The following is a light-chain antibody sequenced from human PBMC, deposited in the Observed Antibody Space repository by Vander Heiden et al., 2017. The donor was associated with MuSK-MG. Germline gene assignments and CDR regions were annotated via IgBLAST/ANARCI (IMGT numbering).Light chain of an antibody. Sequence: QSVLTQPPLVSGAPGQRVTISCTGSSSNIGAGYDVHWYQQLPGTAPKLLIYGNSNRPSGVPDRFSGSKSGTSASLAITGLQAEDEADYYCQSYDSSLSGSNWVFGGGTKLTVL. V-gene: IGLV1-40*01. CDR3: QSYDSSLSGSNWV. CDR2: GNS. J-gene: IGLJ3*02. CDR1: SSNIGAGYD.